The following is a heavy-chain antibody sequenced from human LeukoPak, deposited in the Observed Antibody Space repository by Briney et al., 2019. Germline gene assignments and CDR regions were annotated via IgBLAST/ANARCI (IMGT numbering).Heavy chain of an antibody. D-gene: IGHD2-15*01. Sequence: GGSLRLSCAASGFTFSTYGMVWVRQAPGKGLEWVAVIWFDGSHRYYADSVKGRFTISRDNSKNTLYLQMNSLRAEDTAVYYCARDAIYCSGGSCYSDYYYYAMDVWGQGTMVTVSS. V-gene: IGHV3-33*01. CDR2: IWFDGSHR. CDR3: ARDAIYCSGGSCYSDYYYYAMDV. J-gene: IGHJ6*02. CDR1: GFTFSTYG.